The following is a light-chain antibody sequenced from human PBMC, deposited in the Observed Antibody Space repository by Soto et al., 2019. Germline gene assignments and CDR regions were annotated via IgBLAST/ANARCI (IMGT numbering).Light chain of an antibody. CDR1: QSVSSN. J-gene: IGKJ1*01. CDR3: QHYNNWPPWT. Sequence: EIVMTQSPATLSVSPGERATLSCRASQSVSSNLAWYQQKPGQAPRLLIYGASSRATGIPARFSGSGSGTEFTLTISSLQSEDFAVYYCQHYNNWPPWTFGQGTKVESK. CDR2: GAS. V-gene: IGKV3-15*01.